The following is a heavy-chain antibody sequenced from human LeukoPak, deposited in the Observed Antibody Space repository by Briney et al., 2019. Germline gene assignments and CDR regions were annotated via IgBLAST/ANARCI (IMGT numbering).Heavy chain of an antibody. CDR1: GFTVSNNY. D-gene: IGHD6-25*01. CDR3: ALHGGSI. V-gene: IGHV3-66*01. CDR2: IYSGGST. J-gene: IGHJ3*02. Sequence: GGSLRLSCAASGFTVSNNYMRWVRQAPGKGLEWVSLIYSGGSTYYADSVKGRFIISRDNSKNTLYLQMNSLRAEDAAVYYCALHGGSIWGQGTMVTVSS.